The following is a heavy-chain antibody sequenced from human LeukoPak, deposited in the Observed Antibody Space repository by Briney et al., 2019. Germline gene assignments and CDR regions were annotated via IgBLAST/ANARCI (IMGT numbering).Heavy chain of an antibody. D-gene: IGHD5-24*01. J-gene: IGHJ5*02. CDR2: ISYTGVS. V-gene: IGHV4-59*08. CDR3: ARLPEGGYATSLGWIGP. Sequence: SETLSLTCSVSGVSISRSYWIWIRQTPGKGLEWLGYISYTGVSSYNPSLKSRVTISVDTSKNQFSLNVSSVTAADTAVYYCARLPEGGYATSLGWIGPWGQGTRVTVSS. CDR1: GVSISRSY.